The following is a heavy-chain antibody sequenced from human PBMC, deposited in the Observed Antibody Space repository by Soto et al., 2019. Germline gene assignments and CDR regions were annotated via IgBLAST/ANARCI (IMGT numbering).Heavy chain of an antibody. Sequence: GGSLRLSCAASGFTFDDYAMHWVRQAPGKGLEWVSGISWNSGSIGYADSVKGRFTISRDNAKNSLYLQMNSLRAEDTALYYCAIDMDVWGKGTTVTVSS. V-gene: IGHV3-9*01. J-gene: IGHJ6*03. CDR1: GFTFDDYA. CDR3: AIDMDV. CDR2: ISWNSGSI.